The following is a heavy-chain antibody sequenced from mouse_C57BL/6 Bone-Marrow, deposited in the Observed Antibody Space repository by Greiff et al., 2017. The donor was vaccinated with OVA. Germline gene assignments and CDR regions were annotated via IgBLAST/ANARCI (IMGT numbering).Heavy chain of an antibody. CDR2: IDPSDSYT. CDR1: GYTFTSYW. CDR3: ARYSNYDAY. Sequence: VQLQQPGAELVMPGASVKLSCKASGYTFTSYWMHWVKQRPGQGLEWIGEIDPSDSYTNYNQKFKGTSTLPVDKSSSTAYMQLSSLTSEDSAVYYCARYSNYDAYWGQGTLVTVSA. J-gene: IGHJ3*01. D-gene: IGHD2-5*01. V-gene: IGHV1-69*01.